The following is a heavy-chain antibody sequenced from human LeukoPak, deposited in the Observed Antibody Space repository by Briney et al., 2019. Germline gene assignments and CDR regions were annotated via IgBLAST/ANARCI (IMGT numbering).Heavy chain of an antibody. D-gene: IGHD6-6*01. CDR1: GFTFSSYS. CDR3: AREGESIAARPGYFQH. CDR2: ISSSSSYI. V-gene: IGHV3-21*01. J-gene: IGHJ1*01. Sequence: GWSLRLSCAASGFTFSSYSMNWVRQAPGKGLEWVSSISSSSSYIYYADSVKGRFTISRDNAKNSLYLQMNSLRAEDTAVYYCAREGESIAARPGYFQHWGQGTLVTVSS.